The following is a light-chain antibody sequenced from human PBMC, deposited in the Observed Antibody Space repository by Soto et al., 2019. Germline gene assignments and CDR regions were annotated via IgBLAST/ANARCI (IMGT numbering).Light chain of an antibody. J-gene: IGKJ2*01. CDR3: MQGTHWPPYT. Sequence: DVVMTQSPLSLPVTLGQPASISCRSSQSLAYSDGNTYLNWFQQRPGQSPRRLIYNVSNRDSGVPDRFSGSGSDTDFTLRSSRVEAEDVGVYYCMQGTHWPPYTFGQGTKLEIK. CDR2: NVS. CDR1: QSLAYSDGNTY. V-gene: IGKV2-30*01.